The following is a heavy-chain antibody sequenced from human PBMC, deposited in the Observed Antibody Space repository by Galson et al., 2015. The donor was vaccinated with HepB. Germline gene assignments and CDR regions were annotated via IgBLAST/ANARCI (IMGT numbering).Heavy chain of an antibody. J-gene: IGHJ6*02. CDR3: AAPRMVADGGYYNMDV. D-gene: IGHD5-12*01. CDR2: INAGDGYA. Sequence: SVKVSCKASGHTFTTYALHWVRQAPGQRLEWMGWINAGDGYAKYSQRFQGRVTITRDSSASTAYMELSSLRSEDTAVYYCAAPRMVADGGYYNMDVWGQGTTVTVSS. CDR1: GHTFTTYA. V-gene: IGHV1-3*01.